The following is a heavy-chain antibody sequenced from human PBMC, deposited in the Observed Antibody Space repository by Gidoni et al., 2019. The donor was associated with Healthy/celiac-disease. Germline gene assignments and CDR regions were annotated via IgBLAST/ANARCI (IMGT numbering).Heavy chain of an antibody. CDR2: IKSKTDGGTT. CDR3: TTDQQLWDPTYYYYGMDV. CDR1: GFTFSNAW. J-gene: IGHJ6*02. D-gene: IGHD5-18*01. V-gene: IGHV3-15*01. Sequence: EVQLVESGGGLVKPGGSLRLSCAASGFTFSNAWLSWVRQAPGKGLEWVGRIKSKTDGGTTDYAAPVKGRFTISRDDSKNTLYLQMNSLKTEDTAVYYCTTDQQLWDPTYYYYGMDVWGQGTTVTVSS.